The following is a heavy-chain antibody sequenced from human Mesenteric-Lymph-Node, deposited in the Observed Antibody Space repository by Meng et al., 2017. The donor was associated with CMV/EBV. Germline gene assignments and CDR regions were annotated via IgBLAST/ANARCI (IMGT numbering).Heavy chain of an antibody. D-gene: IGHD6-6*01. V-gene: IGHV3-9*01. Sequence: GGSLRLSCAASGFTFDDYAMHWVRQAPGKGLEWVSGISSNSGDIGYAHSVKGRFTISRDNAKNSLYLQMNSLRAEDTALYYCAKDISSSSVRRGAPEYGGQGTLVTVSS. J-gene: IGHJ4*02. CDR2: ISSNSGDI. CDR1: GFTFDDYA. CDR3: AKDISSSSVRRGAPEY.